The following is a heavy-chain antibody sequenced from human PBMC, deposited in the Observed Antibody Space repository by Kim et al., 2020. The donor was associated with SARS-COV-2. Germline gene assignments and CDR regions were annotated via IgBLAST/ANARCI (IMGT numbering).Heavy chain of an antibody. V-gene: IGHV3-53*01. D-gene: IGHD1-26*01. J-gene: IGHJ4*02. CDR2: K. Sequence: KYAAESGKGRFTIPRDNSKNTLYLQMNSRRAEDTAVYYCARGGVGATTGYWGQGTLVTVSS. CDR3: ARGGVGATTGY.